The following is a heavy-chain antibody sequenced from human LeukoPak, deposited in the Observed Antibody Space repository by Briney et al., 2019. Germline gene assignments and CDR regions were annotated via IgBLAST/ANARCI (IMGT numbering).Heavy chain of an antibody. V-gene: IGHV3-21*01. CDR2: ISSSSSYI. CDR1: GFTFSSYS. D-gene: IGHD2-2*01. CDR3: ARAPPYCSSTSCTSDY. Sequence: GGSLRLSCAASGFTFSSYSMNWVRQAPGKGLEWVSSISSSSSYIYYADSVKGRFTISRDSAKNSLYLQMNSLRAEDTAVYYCARAPPYCSSTSCTSDYWGQGTLVTVSS. J-gene: IGHJ4*02.